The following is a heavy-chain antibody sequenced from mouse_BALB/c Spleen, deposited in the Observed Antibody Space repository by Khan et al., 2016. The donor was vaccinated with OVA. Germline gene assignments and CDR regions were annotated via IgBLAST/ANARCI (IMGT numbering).Heavy chain of an antibody. Sequence: DLVKPGASVKLSCKASGYTFTSYWINWIKQRPGQGLEWIGRIAPGSGSAYYSEMFKGKATLTVDTSSSTAYIQLSSLSSEDSAVYFCARENYYGSTCYAMDYWGQGTSVTVSS. CDR3: ARENYYGSTCYAMDY. CDR1: GYTFTSYW. J-gene: IGHJ4*01. D-gene: IGHD1-1*01. CDR2: IAPGSGSA. V-gene: IGHV1S41*01.